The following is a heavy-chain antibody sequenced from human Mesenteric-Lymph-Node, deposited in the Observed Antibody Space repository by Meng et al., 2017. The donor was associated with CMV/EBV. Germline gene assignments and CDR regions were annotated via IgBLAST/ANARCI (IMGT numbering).Heavy chain of an antibody. D-gene: IGHD3-22*01. J-gene: IGHJ4*02. CDR3: AKYYDSSGYSFGKHYFDY. V-gene: IGHV3-23*03. Sequence: GESLKISCAASGFPFSNYAMHWVRQAPGKGLEWVSLIYSGDSSTHYADSVKGRFIIFRDNSKNTLYLQMSSLRAEDTAVYYCAKYYDSSGYSFGKHYFDYWGQGTLVTVSS. CDR2: IYSGDSST. CDR1: GFPFSNYA.